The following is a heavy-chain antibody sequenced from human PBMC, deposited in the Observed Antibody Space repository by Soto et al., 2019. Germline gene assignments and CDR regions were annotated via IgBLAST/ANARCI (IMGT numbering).Heavy chain of an antibody. D-gene: IGHD1-26*01. CDR3: ARKYSGCYSGDYFDY. J-gene: IGHJ4*02. Sequence: QVQLVESGGGVVQPGRSLRLSCAASGFTFSSYAMHWVRQAPGKGLEWAAVMSSDGRKNYYADSVKGRFTISRDNSKNTLYLQIDSLRAEDTAVYYCARKYSGCYSGDYFDYWGQGTLVTVSS. V-gene: IGHV3-30*04. CDR2: MSSDGRKN. CDR1: GFTFSSYA.